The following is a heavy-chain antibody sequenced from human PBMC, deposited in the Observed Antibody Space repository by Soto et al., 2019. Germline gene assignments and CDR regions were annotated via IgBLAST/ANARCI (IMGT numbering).Heavy chain of an antibody. V-gene: IGHV1-8*01. CDR3: ARGFGWFGELSSVWDY. D-gene: IGHD3-10*01. CDR1: GYTFTSYD. CDR2: MNPNSGNT. J-gene: IGHJ4*02. Sequence: GASVKVSCKASGYTFTSYDINWVRQATGQGLEWMGWMNPNSGNTGYAQKFQGRVTMTRNTSISTAYMELSSLRSEDTAVYYCARGFGWFGELSSVWDYWGQGTLVTVSS.